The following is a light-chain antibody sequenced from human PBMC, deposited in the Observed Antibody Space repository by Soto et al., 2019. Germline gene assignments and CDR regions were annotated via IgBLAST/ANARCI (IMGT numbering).Light chain of an antibody. Sequence: EIVLTQSPATLSLSPGERATLSCRASQSVSSYLAWYQQKPGQAPRLLIYDASNRATGIPARFSGSGSGTDFTLTISSLEPEDFAVYYWQQRSHWPLFGGGTKVEIK. CDR1: QSVSSY. J-gene: IGKJ4*01. V-gene: IGKV3-11*01. CDR3: QQRSHWPL. CDR2: DAS.